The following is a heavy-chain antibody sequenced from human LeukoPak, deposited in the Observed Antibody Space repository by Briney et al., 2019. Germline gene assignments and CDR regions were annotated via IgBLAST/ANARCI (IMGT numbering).Heavy chain of an antibody. CDR3: ARRRFGYSSGSFDY. D-gene: IGHD6-19*01. V-gene: IGHV3-7*01. CDR2: IKQEGSEK. Sequence: GGSLRLSRAASGLTFSSYWMSWVRQAPGKGREGVANIKQEGSEKYYVDSVKGRFTISRDNAKNSLYLQMNSLRAEDTAVYYCARRRFGYSSGSFDYWGEGTLVTVSS. CDR1: GLTFSSYW. J-gene: IGHJ4*02.